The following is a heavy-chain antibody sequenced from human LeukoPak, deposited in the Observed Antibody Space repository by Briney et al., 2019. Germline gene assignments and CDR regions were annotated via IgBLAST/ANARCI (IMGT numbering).Heavy chain of an antibody. D-gene: IGHD6-13*01. Sequence: PGGSLRLSCATSGFTFSVYAMSWVRQAPGKGLEWVSTISDSGGSTYYADSVKGRFTISRDNSKNTLYLQMNSLRAEDTAVYYCARDVLLQQLVLRRYYYYYGMDVWGQGTTVTVSS. J-gene: IGHJ6*02. V-gene: IGHV3-23*01. CDR1: GFTFSVYA. CDR3: ARDVLLQQLVLRRYYYYYGMDV. CDR2: ISDSGGST.